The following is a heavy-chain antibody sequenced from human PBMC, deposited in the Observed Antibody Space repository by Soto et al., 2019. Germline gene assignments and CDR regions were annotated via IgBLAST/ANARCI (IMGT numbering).Heavy chain of an antibody. CDR3: PRVGGPVVTPRFFDY. D-gene: IGHD2-15*01. J-gene: IGHJ4*02. CDR1: GGSISSGGYY. CDR2: IYYSGST. V-gene: IGHV4-31*02. Sequence: PSETLSLTFTVSGGSISSGGYYWSWIRQHPGKGLEWIGYIYYSGSTYYNPSLKSRVTISVDTSKNQFSLKLSSVTAADTAVYYSPRVGGPVVTPRFFDYWGQGTLVTASS.